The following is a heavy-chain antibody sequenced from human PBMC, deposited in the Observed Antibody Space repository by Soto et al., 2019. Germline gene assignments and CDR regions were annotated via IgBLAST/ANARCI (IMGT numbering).Heavy chain of an antibody. CDR1: GFTFSSYA. V-gene: IGHV3-21*01. CDR3: ARVKLAGATFGELLAYYYYGMDV. D-gene: IGHD3-10*01. J-gene: IGHJ6*02. Sequence: GGSLRLSCAASGFTFSSYAMSWVRQAPGKGLEWVSSISSSSSYIYYADSVKGRFTISRDNAKNSLYLQMNSLRAEDTAVYYCARVKLAGATFGELLAYYYYGMDVWGQGTTVTVSS. CDR2: ISSSSSYI.